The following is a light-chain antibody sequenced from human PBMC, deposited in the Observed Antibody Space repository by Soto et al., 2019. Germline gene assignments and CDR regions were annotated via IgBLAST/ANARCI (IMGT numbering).Light chain of an antibody. CDR1: QSISSY. CDR3: QQSDSTLLT. CDR2: GAS. J-gene: IGKJ4*01. V-gene: IGKV1-39*01. Sequence: DIRMTQSPSSLSASVGDRVTITCRASQSISSYLNWYQQKPGKAPKLLVDGASNLQSGVPSRFSGSGSGTDFTLTISSLQPEAFATSYCQQSDSTLLTFGGGTPVEIK.